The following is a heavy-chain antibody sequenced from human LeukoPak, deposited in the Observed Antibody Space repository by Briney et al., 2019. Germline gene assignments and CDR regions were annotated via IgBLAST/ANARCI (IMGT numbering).Heavy chain of an antibody. CDR1: GYTFTGYY. CDR3: ARVPITMVRGVIITKGYYYYGMDV. CDR2: ITPNSGDT. D-gene: IGHD3-10*01. V-gene: IGHV1-2*02. J-gene: IGHJ6*02. Sequence: ASVKVSCKASGYTFTGYYMHWVRQAPGQGLEWMGWITPNSGDTNYAQKFQGRVTMTRDTSISTAYMELSRLRSDDTAVYYCARVPITMVRGVIITKGYYYYGMDVWGQGTTVTVSS.